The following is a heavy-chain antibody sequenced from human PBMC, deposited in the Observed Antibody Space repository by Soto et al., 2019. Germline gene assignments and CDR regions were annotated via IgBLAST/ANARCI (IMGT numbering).Heavy chain of an antibody. CDR2: ISSSSSYI. J-gene: IGHJ4*02. CDR3: ARELYGDYAGDY. V-gene: IGHV3-21*01. D-gene: IGHD4-17*01. Sequence: EVQLVESGGGLVKPGGSLRLSCAASGFTFSRYSMNWVRQAPGKGLEWVSSISSSSSYIYYADSVKGRFTISRDNAKNSLYLQMNSLRAEDTAEYYCARELYGDYAGDYWGQGTLVTVSS. CDR1: GFTFSRYS.